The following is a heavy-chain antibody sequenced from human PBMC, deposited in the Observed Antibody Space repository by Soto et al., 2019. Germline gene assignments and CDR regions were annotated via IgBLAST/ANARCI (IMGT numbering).Heavy chain of an antibody. Sequence: ASVKVSCKASGYSFTTLSMHWVRQAPGERLEWMGWVNAGNGNTEYSQKFQGRVTITRDTSAGTAYMELSSLRSEDTAVYYCARGPRTNWNYDTRSSCGMDVWGQGTTVTVSS. D-gene: IGHD1-7*01. CDR1: GYSFTTLS. CDR2: VNAGNGNT. V-gene: IGHV1-3*01. CDR3: ARGPRTNWNYDTRSSCGMDV. J-gene: IGHJ6*02.